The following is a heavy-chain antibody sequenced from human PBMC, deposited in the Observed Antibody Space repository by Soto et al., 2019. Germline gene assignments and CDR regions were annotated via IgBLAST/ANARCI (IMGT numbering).Heavy chain of an antibody. V-gene: IGHV4-38-2*02. CDR2: IFYGGST. CDR1: GDSLTTIYY. D-gene: IGHD3-22*01. Sequence: QVQLQESGPGLVKPSETLSLTCNVSGDSLTTIYYWGWIRQSPVKGLEWIASIFYGGSTFYNPSHKSRVTRSMDTSRNQLSLKLRSVTAADTAVYFCARSDSRSYYLFGNWGQGTLVTVSS. CDR3: ARSDSRSYYLFGN. J-gene: IGHJ4*02.